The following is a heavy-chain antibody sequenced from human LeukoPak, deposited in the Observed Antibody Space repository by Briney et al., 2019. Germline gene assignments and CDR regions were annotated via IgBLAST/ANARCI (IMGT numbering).Heavy chain of an antibody. D-gene: IGHD3-10*01. CDR3: AREYGSGSYSRYNWFDP. CDR2: TYYRSKWYN. CDR1: GDSVSSNSAA. V-gene: IGHV6-1*01. Sequence: TSQTLSLTCAISGDSVSSNSAAWNWIRQSPSRGLEWLGRTYYRSKWYNDYAVSVKSRITINPDTSKNQFSLQLNSVTPEDTAVYYCAREYGSGSYSRYNWFDPWGQGTLVTVSS. J-gene: IGHJ5*02.